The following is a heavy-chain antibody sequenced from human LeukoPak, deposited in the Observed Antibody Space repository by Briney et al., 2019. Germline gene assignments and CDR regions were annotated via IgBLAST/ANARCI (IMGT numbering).Heavy chain of an antibody. CDR1: GFTFSSYW. Sequence: PGGSLRLSCAASGFTFSSYWMNWVRQAPGKGLECVANIKPDGSEKYYVDSLKGRFTISRDNAKNSLYLQMNSLRVEDTAVYYCARISDCSGGSCYSKNYWGQGTLVTVSS. V-gene: IGHV3-7*01. J-gene: IGHJ4*02. CDR2: IKPDGSEK. CDR3: ARISDCSGGSCYSKNY. D-gene: IGHD2-15*01.